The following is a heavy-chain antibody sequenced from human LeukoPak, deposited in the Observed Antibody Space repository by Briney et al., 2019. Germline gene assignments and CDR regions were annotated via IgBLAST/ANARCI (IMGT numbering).Heavy chain of an antibody. V-gene: IGHV3-20*04. CDR3: ARVGRYCSSTSCYALYYYYYGMDV. CDR1: GFTFDDYG. CDR2: INWNGGST. D-gene: IGHD2-2*01. J-gene: IGHJ6*02. Sequence: GGSLRLSCVASGFTFDDYGMGWVRHAPGKGREWVSGINWNGGSTVYADSVKGRFTISRDNAKNSLYLQMNSLRAEDTAVYYCARVGRYCSSTSCYALYYYYYGMDVWGQGTTVTVFS.